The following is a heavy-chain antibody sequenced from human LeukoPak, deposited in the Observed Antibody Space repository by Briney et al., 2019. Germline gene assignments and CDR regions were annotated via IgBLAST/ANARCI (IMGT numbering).Heavy chain of an antibody. CDR1: GFTFSSYG. V-gene: IGHV3-33*01. J-gene: IGHJ6*03. D-gene: IGHD6-6*01. Sequence: PGGSLRLSCAASGFTFSSYGMHWVRQAPGKGLEWVAVIWYDGSNKYYADSVKGRFTISRDNSKNTLYLQMNSLRAEDTAVYYCARDRSIAARHYYYYYMDVWGKGTTVTVSS. CDR3: ARDRSIAARHYYYYYMDV. CDR2: IWYDGSNK.